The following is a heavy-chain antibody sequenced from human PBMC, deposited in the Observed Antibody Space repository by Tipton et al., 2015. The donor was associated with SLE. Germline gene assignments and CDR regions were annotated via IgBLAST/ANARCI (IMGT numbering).Heavy chain of an antibody. Sequence: TLSLICTVPGVSISTYYWAWIRQPAGKGLEWVGRMYLSGNTNYNPSLKSRLTMSVDTSKNHFSLKLISVTAADTAVYYCAREFLNPVTTVHYYFDLWGRGTLVTVSS. CDR2: MYLSGNT. J-gene: IGHJ2*01. CDR1: GVSISTYY. CDR3: AREFLNPVTTVHYYFDL. D-gene: IGHD4-11*01. V-gene: IGHV4-4*07.